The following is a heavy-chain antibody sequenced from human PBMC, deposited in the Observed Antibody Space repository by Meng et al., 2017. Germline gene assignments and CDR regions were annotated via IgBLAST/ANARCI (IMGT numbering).Heavy chain of an antibody. CDR3: ARDRNWNYDV. Sequence: GESLKISCAASGFTFSDYYMSWIRQAPGKGLEWVSYISSSGSTIYYADPVKGRFTISRDNAKNSLYLQMNSLRAEDTAVYYCARDRNWNYDVWGQGTTVTVSS. J-gene: IGHJ6*02. D-gene: IGHD1-7*01. V-gene: IGHV3-11*01. CDR2: ISSSGSTI. CDR1: GFTFSDYY.